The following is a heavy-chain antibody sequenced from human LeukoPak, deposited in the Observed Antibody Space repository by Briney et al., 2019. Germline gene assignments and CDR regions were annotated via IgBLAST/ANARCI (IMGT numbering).Heavy chain of an antibody. V-gene: IGHV3-21*01. Sequence: GGSLRLSCVASGFTFSSYGLKWVRQAPGKGLEWVSSISSTGSYIYYADSVKGRFIISRDNANNSLFLQMNSLRVEDTAVYYCAGYNCSSTRCYTGGFDYWGQGTLVTVSS. CDR1: GFTFSSYG. CDR2: ISSTGSYI. J-gene: IGHJ4*02. CDR3: AGYNCSSTRCYTGGFDY. D-gene: IGHD2-2*02.